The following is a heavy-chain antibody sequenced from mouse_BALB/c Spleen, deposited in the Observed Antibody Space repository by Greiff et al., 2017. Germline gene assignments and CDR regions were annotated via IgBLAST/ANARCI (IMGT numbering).Heavy chain of an antibody. CDR3: ARGGVYGSSFDY. D-gene: IGHD1-1*01. J-gene: IGHJ2*01. Sequence: QVQLKQSGAELMKPGASVKISCKATGYTFSSYWIEWVKQRPGHGLEWIGEILPGSGSTNYNEKFKGKATFTADTSSNTAYMQLSSLTSEDSAVYYCARGGVYGSSFDYWGQGTTLTVSS. CDR1: GYTFSSYW. CDR2: ILPGSGST. V-gene: IGHV1-9*01.